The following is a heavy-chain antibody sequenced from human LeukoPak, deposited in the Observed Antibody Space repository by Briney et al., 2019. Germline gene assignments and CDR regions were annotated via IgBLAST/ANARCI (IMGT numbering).Heavy chain of an antibody. CDR2: IYYSGTT. D-gene: IGHD2-8*01. Sequence: SETLSLTCTVSGGSISTSYYWGWIRQPPGKGLEWIGSIYYSGTTYYNPSLKRRVTISVDTSKNQFSLKLSSVTAADTAVYYCARSSNGVSRFDYWGQGTLVTVSS. CDR1: GGSISTSYY. J-gene: IGHJ4*02. CDR3: ARSSNGVSRFDY. V-gene: IGHV4-39*01.